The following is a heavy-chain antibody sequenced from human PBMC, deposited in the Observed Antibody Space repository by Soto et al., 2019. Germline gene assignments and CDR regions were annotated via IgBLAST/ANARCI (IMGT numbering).Heavy chain of an antibody. D-gene: IGHD3-22*01. Sequence: QMQLVQSGPEVKKPGTSVKVSCKASGFTFTSSAVQWVRQARGQRLEWIGWIVVGSGNTNYAQKFQERVTITRDMSXXTXYXXLSSLRSEDTAVYYCAAELREDSSGYYSLLYAFDIWGQGTMVTVSS. J-gene: IGHJ3*02. V-gene: IGHV1-58*01. CDR3: AAELREDSSGYYSLLYAFDI. CDR1: GFTFTSSA. CDR2: IVVGSGNT.